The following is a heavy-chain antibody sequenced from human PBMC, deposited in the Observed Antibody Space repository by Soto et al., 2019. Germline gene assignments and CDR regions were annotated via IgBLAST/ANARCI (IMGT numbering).Heavy chain of an antibody. D-gene: IGHD6-13*01. CDR1: GFTFSSYW. CDR3: ARVVSAAAGIRYNWFDP. V-gene: IGHV3-74*01. J-gene: IGHJ5*02. Sequence: GPLLLPGTASGFTFSSYWMHWVRQAPGKGLVWASRINSDGSSTSYADSVKGRFTISRDNAKNTLYLQMNSLRAEDTAVYYCARVVSAAAGIRYNWFDPWGQGTLVTVYS. CDR2: INSDGSST.